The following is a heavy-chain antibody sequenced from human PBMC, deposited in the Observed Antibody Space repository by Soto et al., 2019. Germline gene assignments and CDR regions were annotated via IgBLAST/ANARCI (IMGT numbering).Heavy chain of an antibody. CDR2: IWYDGSNK. Sequence: GGSLRLSCAASGFTFSSYGMHWVRQAPGKGLEWVAVIWYDGSNKYYADSVKGRFTISRDNSKNTLYLQMNSLRAEDTAVYYCARGALRGSSWTVSLDYWGQGTLVTVSS. CDR1: GFTFSSYG. J-gene: IGHJ4*02. D-gene: IGHD6-13*01. CDR3: ARGALRGSSWTVSLDY. V-gene: IGHV3-33*01.